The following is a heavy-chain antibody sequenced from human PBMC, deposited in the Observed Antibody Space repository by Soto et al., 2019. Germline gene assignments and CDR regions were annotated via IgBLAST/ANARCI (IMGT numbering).Heavy chain of an antibody. D-gene: IGHD6-19*01. J-gene: IGHJ4*02. CDR3: ARVRRGYIAVAEFDY. V-gene: IGHV1-69*13. Sequence: SVKVSCKASGGTFSSYAISWVRQAPGQGLEWMGGIIPIFGTANYAQKFQGRVTITADESTSTAYMELSSLRSEDTAVYYCARVRRGYIAVAEFDYWGQGTRVTVSS. CDR2: IIPIFGTA. CDR1: GGTFSSYA.